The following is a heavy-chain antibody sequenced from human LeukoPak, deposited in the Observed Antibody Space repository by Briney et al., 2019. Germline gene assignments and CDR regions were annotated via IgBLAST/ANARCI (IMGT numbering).Heavy chain of an antibody. V-gene: IGHV4-39*01. J-gene: IGHJ4*02. CDR1: GFTFSKAW. D-gene: IGHD1-26*01. CDR2: IYYSGST. CDR3: ARLGELLIY. Sequence: GSLRLSCAASGFTFSKAWMSWVRQPPGKGLEWIGSIYYSGSTYYNPSLKSRVTISVDTSKNQFSLKLSSVTAADTAVYYCARLGELLIYWGQGTLVTVSS.